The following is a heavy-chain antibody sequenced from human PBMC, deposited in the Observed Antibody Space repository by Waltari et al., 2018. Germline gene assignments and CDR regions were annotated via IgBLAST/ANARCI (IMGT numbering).Heavy chain of an antibody. CDR1: GFTFSSYG. V-gene: IGHV3-33*01. Sequence: QVQLVESGGGVVQPGRSLRLSCAASGFTFSSYGMPWVRRAQGKGLEWVAVIWYDGSNKYYADSVKGRFTISRDNSKNTLYLQMNSLRAEDTAVYYCARDRGEAAYDSFIGYYFDYWGQGTLVTVSS. D-gene: IGHD3-22*01. J-gene: IGHJ4*02. CDR2: IWYDGSNK. CDR3: ARDRGEAAYDSFIGYYFDY.